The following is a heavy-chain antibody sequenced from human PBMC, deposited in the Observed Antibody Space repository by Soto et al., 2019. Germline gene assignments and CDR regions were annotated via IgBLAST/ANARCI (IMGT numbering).Heavy chain of an antibody. CDR3: ARDDEYSGNGMDV. J-gene: IGHJ6*02. CDR1: EFTFSNYG. D-gene: IGHD3-10*01. CDR2: ILNDGSNR. V-gene: IGHV3-33*01. Sequence: ESGGGVVQPGRSLRLSCAASEFTFSNYGMHWVRQAPGKGLEWVAVILNDGSNRYHADSVKDRFTISRDNSQNTLYLQMNSLRAEDTAVYYCARDDEYSGNGMDVWGQGTTVTVS.